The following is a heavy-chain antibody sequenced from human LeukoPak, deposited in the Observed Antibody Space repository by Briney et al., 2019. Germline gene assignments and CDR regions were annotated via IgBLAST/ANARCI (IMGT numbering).Heavy chain of an antibody. CDR2: SNPNSGDT. CDR3: AREYSRYSGTYYDY. CDR1: GYTFTTYY. Sequence: ASVKVSCKASGYTFTTYYMHWVRQAPGQGLEWMGWSNPNSGDTNYAQKFQGRVTMTRDTSISTAYMDLSRVRSDDTAVYYCAREYSRYSGTYYDYWGQGTLVTVSS. J-gene: IGHJ4*02. D-gene: IGHD5-12*01. V-gene: IGHV1-2*02.